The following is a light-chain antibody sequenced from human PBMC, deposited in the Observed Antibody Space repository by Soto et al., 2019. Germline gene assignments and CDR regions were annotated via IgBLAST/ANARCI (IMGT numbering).Light chain of an antibody. J-gene: IGKJ3*01. CDR3: QQYVSSPFT. CDR2: DVS. V-gene: IGKV3-20*01. CDR1: QSVGSSY. Sequence: EIVLTQSPGTLSLSPGERATLSCRASQSVGSSYLTWYQQKPGQAPRLLIYDVSSRATGNPDRFSGSGSGTDFTLTISRLEPEDCAVYFCQQYVSSPFTFGPGTKVDIK.